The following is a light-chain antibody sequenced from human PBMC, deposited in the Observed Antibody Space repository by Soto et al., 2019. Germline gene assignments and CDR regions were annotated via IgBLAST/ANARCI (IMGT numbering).Light chain of an antibody. CDR2: DAS. CDR3: QHRSRWPPLT. CDR1: QSVGGF. J-gene: IGKJ5*01. V-gene: IGKV3-11*01. Sequence: EIVLTQSPATLSLSPWERATLSCRASQSVGGFLAWYQHKPGQAPRLLIFDASNRATGIPARFSGSGSGTDFTLTISSLLPEDFALYYCQHRSRWPPLTFGQGTRLEIK.